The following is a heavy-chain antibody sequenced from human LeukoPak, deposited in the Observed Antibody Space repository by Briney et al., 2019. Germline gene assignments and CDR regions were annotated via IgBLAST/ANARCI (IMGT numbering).Heavy chain of an antibody. J-gene: IGHJ4*02. D-gene: IGHD3-10*01. Sequence: PGGSLRLSCAASEFTVSSNYMTWVRQAPGKGLEWVSVIYSGGSTYYADSEKGRFTISRDNSKNTLYLQMNSLRAEDTAVYYCASGYYYGSGSYRYWGQGTLVTVSS. CDR3: ASGYYYGSGSYRY. V-gene: IGHV3-53*01. CDR1: EFTVSSNY. CDR2: IYSGGST.